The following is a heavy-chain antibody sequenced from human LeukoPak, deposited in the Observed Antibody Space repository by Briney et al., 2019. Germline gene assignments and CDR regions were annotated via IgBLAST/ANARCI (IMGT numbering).Heavy chain of an antibody. CDR2: IGISGSVI. CDR3: TSRSCSDGSCYADS. D-gene: IGHD2-15*01. Sequence: PGGSLRLSCAASGFTFSDFYMNWIRQGPGKGLEWVSYIGISGSVIYYADSVKGRFTISRDNAKNSLYLQMNSLRAEDTAVYYCTSRSCSDGSCYADSWGQGTLVTVSS. J-gene: IGHJ4*02. CDR1: GFTFSDFY. V-gene: IGHV3-11*01.